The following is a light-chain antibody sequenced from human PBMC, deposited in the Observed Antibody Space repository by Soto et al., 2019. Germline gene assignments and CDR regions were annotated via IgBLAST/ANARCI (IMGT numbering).Light chain of an antibody. CDR1: QDINSA. CDR2: DAS. V-gene: IGKV1D-13*01. Sequence: AIQLTQSPSSLSASVGDRVTITCRASQDINSALAWYQQKLGKAPKLLMSDASTLESGVPSRFSDSGSGTDFTLTISSLQPEDAATYYCQYFNDYPPTFGGGTKVDIK. CDR3: QYFNDYPPT. J-gene: IGKJ4*01.